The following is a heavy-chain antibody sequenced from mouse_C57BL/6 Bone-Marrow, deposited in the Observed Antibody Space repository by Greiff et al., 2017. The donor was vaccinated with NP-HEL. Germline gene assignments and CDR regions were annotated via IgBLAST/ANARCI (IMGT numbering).Heavy chain of an antibody. V-gene: IGHV1-81*01. D-gene: IGHD2-1*01. Sequence: QVQLQQSGAELARPGASVKLSCKASGYTFTSYGISWVKQRTGQGLEWIGEIYPRSGNTYYNEKFKGKATLTADKSSSTAYMELRSLTSEDSAVYFCARDYYGNYPFAYWGQGTLVTVSA. J-gene: IGHJ3*01. CDR2: IYPRSGNT. CDR1: GYTFTSYG. CDR3: ARDYYGNYPFAY.